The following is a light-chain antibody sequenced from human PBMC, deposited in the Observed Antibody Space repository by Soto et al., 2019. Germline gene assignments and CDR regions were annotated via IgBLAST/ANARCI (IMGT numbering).Light chain of an antibody. Sequence: QSALTQPASVSDSPGQSITISCIGTSSDIGSSNHVSWHQQHPGQAPKLMIYDVSYRPSGVSNRFSGSKTGNTASLIISGLQAEDEADYYYSSYTSTTSYIFGSGTNVTVL. V-gene: IGLV2-14*03. CDR2: DVS. CDR3: SSYTSTTSYI. CDR1: SSDIGSSNH. J-gene: IGLJ1*01.